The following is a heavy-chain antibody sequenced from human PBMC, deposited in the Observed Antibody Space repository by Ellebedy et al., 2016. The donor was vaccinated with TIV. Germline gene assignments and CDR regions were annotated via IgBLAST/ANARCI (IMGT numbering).Heavy chain of an antibody. D-gene: IGHD4/OR15-4a*01. CDR2: ISNSGGPI. CDR3: AYGAGTYFG. CDR1: GFTFSTYE. J-gene: IGHJ4*02. V-gene: IGHV3-48*03. Sequence: GESLKISCAASGFTFSTYEMNWVRQAPGKGLEWISYISNSGGPIYYADSAKGRFTISRDNAKKSLYLQMNSLRAEDTAVYYCAYGAGTYFGWGQGTLVTVSS.